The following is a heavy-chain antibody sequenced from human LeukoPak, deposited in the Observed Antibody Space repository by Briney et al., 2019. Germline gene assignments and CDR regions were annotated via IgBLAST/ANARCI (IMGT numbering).Heavy chain of an antibody. D-gene: IGHD1-26*01. J-gene: IGHJ4*02. CDR3: ARDLKGGGATGY. CDR2: INPNSGGT. CDR1: GYTFTGYY. V-gene: IGHV1-2*02. Sequence: ASVKVSCKASGYTFTGYYMHWVRQAPGQGLEWMGWINPNSGGTNYAQKFQGRVTMTRDTSISAAYMELSRLRSDDTAVYYCARDLKGGGATGYWGQGTLVTVSS.